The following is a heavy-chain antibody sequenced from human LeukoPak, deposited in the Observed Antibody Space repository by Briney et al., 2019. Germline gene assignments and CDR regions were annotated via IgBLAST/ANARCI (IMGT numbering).Heavy chain of an antibody. D-gene: IGHD4-11*01. CDR1: GLTLSNYW. J-gene: IGHJ6*02. Sequence: PGGSLRLSCAASGLTLSNYWMNWVRQAPGKGLEWVANIKQDGSEKYYVESVKGRFTISRDNTKNSLYLDMNSLRAEDTAVYYCGRARLQSQYGMDVWGQGTTAIVSS. CDR3: GRARLQSQYGMDV. CDR2: IKQDGSEK. V-gene: IGHV3-7*01.